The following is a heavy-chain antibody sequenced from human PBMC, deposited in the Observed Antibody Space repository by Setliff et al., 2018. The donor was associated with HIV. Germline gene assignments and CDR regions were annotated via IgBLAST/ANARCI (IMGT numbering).Heavy chain of an antibody. CDR1: GGSFSGYY. Sequence: SETLSLTCAVYGGSFSGYYWSWIRQPPGKGLEWIGEINHSGSTNYNPSLKSRVTISVDTSKNQFSLKLSSVTAADTAVYYCARGKGSGWYLRFDYWGQGTLVTVSS. CDR2: INHSGST. J-gene: IGHJ4*02. CDR3: ARGKGSGWYLRFDY. V-gene: IGHV4-34*01. D-gene: IGHD6-19*01.